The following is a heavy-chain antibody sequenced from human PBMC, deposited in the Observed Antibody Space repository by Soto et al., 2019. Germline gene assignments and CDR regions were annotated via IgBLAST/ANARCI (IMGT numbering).Heavy chain of an antibody. CDR3: AKRITMVRGVITPFFDY. CDR1: GFTVSINY. Sequence: GGSLRLSCAASGFTVSINYMSWVRQAPGKGLEWVSAISGSGGGTYYADSVKGRFTISRDNSKNTLYLQMNSLRAEDTAVYYCAKRITMVRGVITPFFDYWGQGTLVTVSS. J-gene: IGHJ4*02. V-gene: IGHV3-23*01. D-gene: IGHD3-10*01. CDR2: ISGSGGGT.